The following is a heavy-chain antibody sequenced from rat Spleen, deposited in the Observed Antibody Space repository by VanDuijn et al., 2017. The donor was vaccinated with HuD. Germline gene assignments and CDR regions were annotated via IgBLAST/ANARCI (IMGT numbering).Heavy chain of an antibody. D-gene: IGHD2-5*01. V-gene: IGHV5S13*01. CDR1: GFNFSNYG. J-gene: IGHJ2*01. Sequence: EVQLAESGGGLVQPGRSLKLSCAASGFNFSNYGMAWVRQAPKKGLEWVAYISFDGGGTYYRDSVKGRFTISRDNAENTVYLQINSLRSEDTAIYYCARYRDTYGHVGIFDYWGQGVRVTVST. CDR3: ARYRDTYGHVGIFDY. CDR2: ISFDGGGT.